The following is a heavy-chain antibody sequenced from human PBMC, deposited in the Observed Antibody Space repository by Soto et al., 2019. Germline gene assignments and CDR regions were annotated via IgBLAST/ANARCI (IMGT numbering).Heavy chain of an antibody. CDR1: RFTFSNYW. J-gene: IGHJ4*02. CDR2: IKQDVSET. CDR3: AGENVAVPAYF. V-gene: IGHV3-7*01. D-gene: IGHD6-19*01. Sequence: GGSLRLSCTASRFTFSNYWMSWVLQATGKGLEWVANIKQDVSETYYVDSLRCRFTISRDNAKNSVYLQMNSLRVDDTAVYFCAGENVAVPAYFWGQGP.